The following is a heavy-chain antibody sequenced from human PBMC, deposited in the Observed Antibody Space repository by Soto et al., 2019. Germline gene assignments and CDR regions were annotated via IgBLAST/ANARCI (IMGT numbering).Heavy chain of an antibody. J-gene: IGHJ4*02. CDR1: GFSLSNSGVG. CDR2: VYWDDDK. Sequence: QITLKESGPTLVKPTQTLTLTCTFSGFSLSNSGVGVVWIRQPPGKALEWLALVYWDDDKRYSPSLKSRLTITQHTSKNQVVPTINNMDHVDTATYYGAHSSSRWPLGYWGQGALVTVSS. D-gene: IGHD4-17*01. V-gene: IGHV2-5*02. CDR3: AHSSSRWPLGY.